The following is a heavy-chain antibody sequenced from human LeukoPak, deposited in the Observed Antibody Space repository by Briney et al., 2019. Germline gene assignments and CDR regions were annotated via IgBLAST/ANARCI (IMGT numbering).Heavy chain of an antibody. J-gene: IGHJ3*02. CDR3: ARGPLYYYDSSGYYGAFDI. CDR2: IYPGDSDT. Sequence: GESLKISCKGSGYSFTSYWIGWVRPMPRKGLEWRGIIYPGDSDTRYSPSFQGQVTISADKSISTAYLQWSSLKASDTAMYYCARGPLYYYDSSGYYGAFDIWGQGTMVTVSS. V-gene: IGHV5-51*01. CDR1: GYSFTSYW. D-gene: IGHD3-22*01.